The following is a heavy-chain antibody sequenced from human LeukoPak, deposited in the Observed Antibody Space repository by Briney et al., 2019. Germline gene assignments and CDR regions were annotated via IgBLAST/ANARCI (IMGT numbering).Heavy chain of an antibody. V-gene: IGHV4-34*01. D-gene: IGHD5-18*01. Sequence: SETLSLTCAVYGGSFSGYYWSWIRQPPGKGLEWIGEINHSGSTNYNPSLKSRVTISVDTSKNQFSLKLSSVTAADTAVYYCARDTQKTWIQLWSQFSHWFDPWGQGTLVTVSS. J-gene: IGHJ5*02. CDR2: INHSGST. CDR3: ARDTQKTWIQLWSQFSHWFDP. CDR1: GGSFSGYY.